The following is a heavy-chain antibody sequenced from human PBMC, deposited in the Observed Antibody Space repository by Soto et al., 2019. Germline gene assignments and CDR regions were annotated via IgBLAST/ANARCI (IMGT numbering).Heavy chain of an antibody. D-gene: IGHD6-13*01. CDR1: GYSFTCYC. Sequence: PGESLKISCKGSGYSFTCYCISWVRQMPGKGLEWMGRIDPSDSYTNYSPSFQGHVTISADKSISTAYLQWSSLKASDTAMYYCAILYSSSWSPYYYYGMDVWGQGTTVTVSS. J-gene: IGHJ6*02. CDR3: AILYSSSWSPYYYYGMDV. V-gene: IGHV5-10-1*01. CDR2: IDPSDSYT.